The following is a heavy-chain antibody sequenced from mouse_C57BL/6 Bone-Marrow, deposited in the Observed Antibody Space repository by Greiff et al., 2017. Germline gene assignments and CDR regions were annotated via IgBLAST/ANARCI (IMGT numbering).Heavy chain of an antibody. CDR3: VSYFYAMDY. CDR1: GFSFNTYA. Sequence: DVKLQESGGGLVQPKGSLKLSCAASGFSFNTYAMNWVRQAPGKGLEWVARIRSKSNNYATYYADSVKDRFTISRDDSESMLYLQMNNLKTEDTAMYYCVSYFYAMDYWGQGTSVTVSS. J-gene: IGHJ4*01. CDR2: IRSKSNNYAT. D-gene: IGHD2-1*01. V-gene: IGHV10-1*01.